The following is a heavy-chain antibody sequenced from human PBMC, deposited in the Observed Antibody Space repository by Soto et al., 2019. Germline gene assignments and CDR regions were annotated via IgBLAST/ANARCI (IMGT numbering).Heavy chain of an antibody. CDR2: ISYDGSNK. J-gene: IGHJ6*02. D-gene: IGHD3-16*01. CDR1: GFTFSSYA. V-gene: IGHV3-30-3*01. CDR3: ARDFGGSPDYYYGMDV. Sequence: GGSLRLSCAASGFTFSSYAMHWVRQAPGKGLEWVAVISYDGSNKYYADSVKGRFTISRDNSKNTLYLQMNSLRAEDTAVYYCARDFGGSPDYYYGMDVWGQGTTVTVSS.